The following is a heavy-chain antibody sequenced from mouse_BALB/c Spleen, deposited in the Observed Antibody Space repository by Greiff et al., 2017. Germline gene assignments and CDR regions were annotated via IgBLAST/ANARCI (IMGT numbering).Heavy chain of an antibody. J-gene: IGHJ2*01. CDR2: IDPANGNT. CDR1: GFNIKDTY. V-gene: IGHV14-3*02. Sequence: VQLQQSGAELVKPGASVKLSCTASGFNIKDTYMHWVKQRPEQGLEWIGRIDPANGNTKYDPKFQGKATITADTSSNTAYLQLSSLTSEDTAVYYCARSSVYYSSYFDYWGQGTTLTVSS. D-gene: IGHD1-1*01. CDR3: ARSSVYYSSYFDY.